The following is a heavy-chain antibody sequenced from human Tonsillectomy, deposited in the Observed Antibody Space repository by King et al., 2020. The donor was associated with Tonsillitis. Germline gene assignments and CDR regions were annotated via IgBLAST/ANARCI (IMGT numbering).Heavy chain of an antibody. CDR2: IYYSGST. D-gene: IGHD6-13*01. Sequence: QLQESGPGLVKPSETLSLTCTVSGAPFDSFYWSWIRQPPGRGLEWIGFIYYSGSTYYNPSLKSLVTISVDTSKNKFSLKLNSVTPADTAVYYCAREVYSSSWSLRGFDFWGQGTLVTVSS. V-gene: IGHV4-59*01. CDR3: AREVYSSSWSLRGFDF. CDR1: GAPFDSFY. J-gene: IGHJ4*02.